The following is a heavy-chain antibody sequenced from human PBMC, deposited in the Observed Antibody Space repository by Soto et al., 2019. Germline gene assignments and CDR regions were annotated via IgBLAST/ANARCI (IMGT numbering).Heavy chain of an antibody. CDR2: IYHSGST. D-gene: IGHD5-12*01. Sequence: SETLSLTCAVSSGSISSSNWWSWVRQPPGKGLEWIGEIYHSGSTNYNPSLKSRVTISVDKSKNQFSLKLSSVTAADTAVYYCASNSGYDLVPHLAAYSFDYWGQGTLVTVSS. V-gene: IGHV4-4*02. CDR3: ASNSGYDLVPHLAAYSFDY. CDR1: SGSISSSNW. J-gene: IGHJ4*02.